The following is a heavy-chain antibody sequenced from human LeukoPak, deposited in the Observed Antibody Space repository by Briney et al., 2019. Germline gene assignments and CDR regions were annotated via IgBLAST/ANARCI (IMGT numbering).Heavy chain of an antibody. J-gene: IGHJ3*02. CDR2: INQGGNEK. Sequence: GGSLRLSCAVSGFTFNTYWMTWLRQAPGKGLEWVASINQGGNEKYYVDSVKGRFTISRDNAKNSLYLQMNSLRAEDTAVYYCARSRRGWGAFDIWGQGTMVTVSS. CDR1: GFTFNTYW. CDR3: ARSRRGWGAFDI. D-gene: IGHD6-19*01. V-gene: IGHV3-7*01.